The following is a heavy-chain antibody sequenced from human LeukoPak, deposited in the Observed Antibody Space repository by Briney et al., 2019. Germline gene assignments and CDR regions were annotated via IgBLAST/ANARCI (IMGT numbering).Heavy chain of an antibody. CDR1: GYSFTSCW. D-gene: IGHD1-26*01. Sequence: GESLKISCKGSGYSFTSCWIGWVRQMPGKGLEWMGIFYPGDSDTRYSPSFQGQVTISADKSISTAYLQWSSLKASDTAMYYCARYEWGGATTEYWFDPWGQGTLVTVSS. CDR3: ARYEWGGATTEYWFDP. V-gene: IGHV5-51*01. CDR2: FYPGDSDT. J-gene: IGHJ5*02.